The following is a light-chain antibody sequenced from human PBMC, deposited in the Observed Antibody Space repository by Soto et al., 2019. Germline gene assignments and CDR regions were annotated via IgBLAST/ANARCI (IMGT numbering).Light chain of an antibody. J-gene: IGKJ2*01. CDR2: GAS. Sequence: EIVMTQSPATLSVSPGERATLSCRASQSVSSNLAWYQQKAGQAPRLLIYGASTRATGIPARFSGRGSGTEFTLTISSLQSEDFAVYYCQQYNNWPLYTFGQGTKLEIK. CDR1: QSVSSN. CDR3: QQYNNWPLYT. V-gene: IGKV3-15*01.